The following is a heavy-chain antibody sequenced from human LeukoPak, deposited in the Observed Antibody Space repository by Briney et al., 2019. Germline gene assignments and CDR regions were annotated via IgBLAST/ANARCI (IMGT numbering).Heavy chain of an antibody. CDR1: DYSISSGYY. CDR3: ARGARSSSWYVPYYFDY. V-gene: IGHV4-38-2*02. Sequence: SETLSLTCTASDYSISSGYYWGWIRQPPGKGLEWIGSIYYSGSTYYNPSLKTRVTISKDTSKNQFSLKLNSVTAADTAVYYCARGARSSSWYVPYYFDYWGQGTLVTVSS. D-gene: IGHD6-13*01. J-gene: IGHJ4*02. CDR2: IYYSGST.